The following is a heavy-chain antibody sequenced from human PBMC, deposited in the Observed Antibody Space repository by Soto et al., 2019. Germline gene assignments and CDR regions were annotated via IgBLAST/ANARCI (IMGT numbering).Heavy chain of an antibody. V-gene: IGHV3-21*01. D-gene: IGHD3-10*01. Sequence: EVQLVESGGGLVKPGGSLRLSCAASGFTFISYSMNWVRQAPGKGLEWVSSISSSSSYIYYADSVKGRFTISRDNAKNSLYLQMNSLRAEDTAVYYCARSVLLWFGELLGDAFDIWGQGTMVTVSS. CDR2: ISSSSSYI. J-gene: IGHJ3*02. CDR1: GFTFISYS. CDR3: ARSVLLWFGELLGDAFDI.